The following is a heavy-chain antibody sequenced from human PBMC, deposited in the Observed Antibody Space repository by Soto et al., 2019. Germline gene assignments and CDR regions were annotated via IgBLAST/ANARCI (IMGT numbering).Heavy chain of an antibody. CDR1: GFTFDDYA. J-gene: IGHJ4*02. V-gene: IGHV3-9*01. Sequence: GGSLRLSCAASGFTFDDYAMHWVRQAPGKGLEWVSGISWNSGSIGYADSVKGRFTISRDNAKNSLYLQMNSLRAEDTALYYCAKGIVATMYYFDYWGQGTLVTVSS. CDR3: AKGIVATMYYFDY. CDR2: ISWNSGSI. D-gene: IGHD5-12*01.